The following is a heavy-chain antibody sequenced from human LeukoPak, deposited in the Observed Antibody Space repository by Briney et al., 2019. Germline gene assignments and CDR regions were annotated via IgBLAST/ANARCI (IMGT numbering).Heavy chain of an antibody. Sequence: PGGSLRLSCTTSGFIFSNYGMHWVRQAPGKVLEWVSFIRHDGSNKYYADSVKGRCTISRDNSKKTVYLQMNSLRAEDTAVYYCAKDRWLQGYFDYWGQGTLVTVSS. CDR1: GFIFSNYG. J-gene: IGHJ4*02. CDR2: IRHDGSNK. CDR3: AKDRWLQGYFDY. D-gene: IGHD5-24*01. V-gene: IGHV3-30*02.